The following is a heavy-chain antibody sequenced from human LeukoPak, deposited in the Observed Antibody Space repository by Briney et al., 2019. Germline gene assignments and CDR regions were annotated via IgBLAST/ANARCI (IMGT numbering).Heavy chain of an antibody. CDR2: IYYSGST. D-gene: IGHD2-15*01. J-gene: IGHJ4*02. Sequence: SETLYLTCTVSGGSVSSGSYFWSWIRQPPGKGLEWIGYIYYSGSTNYNPSLKSRVTISKDTSKNQFSLKLSSVTAADTAVYYCAREAHCSGGSCYYADYWGQGNLVTVSS. V-gene: IGHV4-61*01. CDR1: GGSVSSGSYF. CDR3: AREAHCSGGSCYYADY.